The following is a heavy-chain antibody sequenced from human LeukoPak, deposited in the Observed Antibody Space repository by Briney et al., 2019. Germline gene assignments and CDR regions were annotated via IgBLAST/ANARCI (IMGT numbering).Heavy chain of an antibody. J-gene: IGHJ4*02. CDR2: INAGNGNT. V-gene: IGHV1-3*01. D-gene: IGHD6-19*01. CDR1: GYTFTSNA. Sequence: ASVKVSCKASGYTFTSNAMHWVRQAPGQRLEWMGWINAGNGNTKYSQKFQGRVTITRDTSASTAYMELSSLRSEDTAVYYCARGTAVAGTFGDYWGQGTLVTVSS. CDR3: ARGTAVAGTFGDY.